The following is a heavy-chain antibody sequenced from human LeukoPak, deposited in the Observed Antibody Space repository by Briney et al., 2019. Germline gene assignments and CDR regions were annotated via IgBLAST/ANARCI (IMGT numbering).Heavy chain of an antibody. CDR1: GFSFSDNY. J-gene: IGHJ4*02. CDR3: ARDDTVRGVVMNY. D-gene: IGHD3-10*01. CDR2: ISSRGTTI. V-gene: IGHV3-11*01. Sequence: GGSLRLSCAASGFSFSDNYMTWIRQTPGKGLEWVSYISSRGTTIYYADSVKGRFTISRDNAKNSLYLQMNSLRAEDTAVYYCARDDTVRGVVMNYWGQGTLVIVSS.